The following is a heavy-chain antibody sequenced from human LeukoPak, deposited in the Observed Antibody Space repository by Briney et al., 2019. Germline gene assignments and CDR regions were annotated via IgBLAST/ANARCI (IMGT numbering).Heavy chain of an antibody. J-gene: IGHJ5*02. Sequence: GRSLRLSCAASGFTFSSYGMHWVRQAPGKGLEWVAVIWYDGSNKYYADSVKGRFTISRDNSKNTLYLQMNSLRAEDTAVYYCARDAYYYGSGSPGENWFDPWGQGTLVTVPS. CDR1: GFTFSSYG. D-gene: IGHD3-10*01. CDR2: IWYDGSNK. CDR3: ARDAYYYGSGSPGENWFDP. V-gene: IGHV3-33*01.